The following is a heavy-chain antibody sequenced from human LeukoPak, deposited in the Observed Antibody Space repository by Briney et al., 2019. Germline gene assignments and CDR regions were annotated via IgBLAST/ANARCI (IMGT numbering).Heavy chain of an antibody. V-gene: IGHV3-53*01. J-gene: IGHJ6*02. Sequence: GGSLRLSCAASGFAVSSNYMNWVRQAPGKGLEWVSVIYSGGSTYYADSVKGRFTISRDNSKNTLYLQMHSLRAEDTAMYFCARDAYRDYYDNSGYYYVGMDVWGQGTTVTVSS. CDR3: ARDAYRDYYDNSGYYYVGMDV. CDR2: IYSGGST. CDR1: GFAVSSNY. D-gene: IGHD3-22*01.